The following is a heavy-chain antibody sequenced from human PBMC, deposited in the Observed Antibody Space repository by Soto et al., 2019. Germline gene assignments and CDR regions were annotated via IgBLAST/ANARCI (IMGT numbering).Heavy chain of an antibody. Sequence: QPGGSLRLSCTASGFNFGNFAMGWARQAPGKGLEWLSSLAVPYTGAQTYYADSVAGRLTVSRDDSKNTLYLELNSLRAEDTAVYYCAKDWGRIAVAGWTDWGPGTQVTVSS. V-gene: IGHV3-23*01. CDR2: LAVPYTGAQT. J-gene: IGHJ4*02. D-gene: IGHD6-19*01. CDR3: AKDWGRIAVAGWTD. CDR1: GFNFGNFA.